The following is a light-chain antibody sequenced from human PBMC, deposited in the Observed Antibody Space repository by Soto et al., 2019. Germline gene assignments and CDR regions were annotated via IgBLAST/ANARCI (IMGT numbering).Light chain of an antibody. J-gene: IGKJ1*01. CDR1: QTVGSD. CDR3: QHYKTWPLA. CDR2: GAA. V-gene: IGKV3-15*01. Sequence: EIVMTQSPATLSVSPGERAALSCIASQTVGSDLAWYQQRPGQPPRLLVYGAATRATGVPARFSGSGSGTEFTLNISSLQSEDFAVYYCQHYKTWPLAFGQGTKVETK.